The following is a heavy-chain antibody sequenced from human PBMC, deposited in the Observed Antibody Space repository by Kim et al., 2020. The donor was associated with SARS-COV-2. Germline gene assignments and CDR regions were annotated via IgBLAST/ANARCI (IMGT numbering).Heavy chain of an antibody. V-gene: IGHV1-2*02. J-gene: IGHJ3*02. Sequence: TYAQTLQGRVTITRDRSITTAYMELTRLRSDDTAVYYCAKEGGAGTRSLDIWGPGTKVTVSS. CDR3: AKEGGAGTRSLDI. D-gene: IGHD6-13*01.